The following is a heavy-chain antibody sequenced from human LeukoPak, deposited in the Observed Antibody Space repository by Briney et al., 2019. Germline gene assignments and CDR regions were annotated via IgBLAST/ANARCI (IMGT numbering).Heavy chain of an antibody. J-gene: IGHJ4*02. D-gene: IGHD4/OR15-4a*01. CDR3: ARDHRPLDYGGYLY. Sequence: ASVKVSCKASGGTFSSYAISWVRQAPGQGLEWMGGIIPIFGTANYAQKLQGRVTITADESTSTAYMELSSLRSEDTAVYYCARDHRPLDYGGYLYWGQGTLVTVSS. CDR2: IIPIFGTA. V-gene: IGHV1-69*13. CDR1: GGTFSSYA.